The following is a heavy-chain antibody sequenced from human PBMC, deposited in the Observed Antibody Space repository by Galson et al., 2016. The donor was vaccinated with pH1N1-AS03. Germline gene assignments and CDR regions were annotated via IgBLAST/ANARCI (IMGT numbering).Heavy chain of an antibody. Sequence: TLSLTCAVSGDSISNGGYSWSWIRQPPGKGLEWIGYIFHSGTTFYTPSLKSRVTMSVDGPSNQFSLRLISVTAADTAVYYCARGPPGASVAYYSDMDVWGPGTMVIVSS. CDR3: ARGPPGASVAYYSDMDV. CDR1: GDSISNGGYS. CDR2: IFHSGTT. V-gene: IGHV4-30-2*01. D-gene: IGHD4/OR15-4a*01. J-gene: IGHJ6*02.